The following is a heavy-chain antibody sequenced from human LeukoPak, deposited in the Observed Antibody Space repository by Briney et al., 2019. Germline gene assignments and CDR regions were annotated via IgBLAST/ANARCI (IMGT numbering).Heavy chain of an antibody. D-gene: IGHD6-13*01. CDR1: GGTFSSYA. Sequence: ASVKVSCKASGGTFSSYAISWVRQAPGQGLEWMGGIIPIFGTANYVQKFQGRVTITADESTSTAYMELSSLRSEDTAVYYCARAWQQYSSREGWFDPWGQGTLVTVSS. J-gene: IGHJ5*02. V-gene: IGHV1-69*13. CDR2: IIPIFGTA. CDR3: ARAWQQYSSREGWFDP.